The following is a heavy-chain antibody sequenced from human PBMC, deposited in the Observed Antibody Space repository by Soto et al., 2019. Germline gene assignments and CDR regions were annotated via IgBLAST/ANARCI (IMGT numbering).Heavy chain of an antibody. CDR2: ISPGGRYT. D-gene: IGHD2-21*01. Sequence: QVQLVESGGGLVKSGGSLRLSCATSGFTFSDHYMSWIRQAPGKGLEFISYISPGGRYTNYGDSVKGRFTISRDNAKNSLFLQVNTLRDEDTAVYYCSRGGGGGVFDPGGQGTSVTFSS. CDR1: GFTFSDHY. V-gene: IGHV3-11*05. CDR3: SRGGGGGVFDP. J-gene: IGHJ5*02.